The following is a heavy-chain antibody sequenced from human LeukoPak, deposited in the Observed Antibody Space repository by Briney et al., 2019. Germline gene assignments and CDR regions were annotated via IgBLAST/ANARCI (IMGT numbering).Heavy chain of an antibody. CDR2: IKQDGSEK. J-gene: IGHJ4*02. CDR3: ATSGYSSQPFDY. D-gene: IGHD6-19*01. V-gene: IGHV3-7*01. Sequence: GGSLRLSCAASGFTFSSYWMSWVRQAPGKGLEWVANIKQDGSEKYYVDSVKGRFTISRDNAKNSLHLQMNSLRAEDTAVYYCATSGYSSQPFDYWGQGTLVTVSS. CDR1: GFTFSSYW.